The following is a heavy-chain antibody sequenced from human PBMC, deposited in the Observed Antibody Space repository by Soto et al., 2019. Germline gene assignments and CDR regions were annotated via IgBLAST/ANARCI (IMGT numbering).Heavy chain of an antibody. J-gene: IGHJ3*02. D-gene: IGHD5-12*01. V-gene: IGHV3-53*01. CDR3: ARETPITQGSFDI. CDR1: GFTISRNF. Sequence: GGFLRLSCAASGFTISRNFMSWVRQAPGKGLELVSVIYTGGNTYYPDSVKGRFTISRDNSKNALYLQMDSLRAEDTAVYYCARETPITQGSFDIWGQGTMVNVSS. CDR2: IYTGGNT.